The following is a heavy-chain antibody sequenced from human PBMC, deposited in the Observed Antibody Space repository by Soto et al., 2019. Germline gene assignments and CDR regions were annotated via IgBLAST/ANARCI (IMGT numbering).Heavy chain of an antibody. CDR2: IMPVFPTP. CDR3: ARDKDRQQLGGNYYYIMDV. D-gene: IGHD3-3*02. J-gene: IGHJ6*01. CDR1: GGTFRTSA. Sequence: QVQLVQSGAEVKKPGSSVKVSCKTSGGTFRTSAISWVRQAPGQGLEWMGGIMPVFPTPDYAQKFQGRVTITADESTSTAYVKLSSLRSEDTAVYYCARDKDRQQLGGNYYYIMDVWGQGTTVTVSS. V-gene: IGHV1-69*12.